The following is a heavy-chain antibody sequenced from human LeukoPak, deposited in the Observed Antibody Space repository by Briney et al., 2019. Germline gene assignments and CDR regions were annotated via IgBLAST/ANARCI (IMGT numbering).Heavy chain of an antibody. CDR3: ARDGSSSWTDYGMDV. Sequence: SQTLSLTCTVSGGSISSGSYYWSWIRQPAGQGLEWIGRIYTSGSTNYNPSLKSRVTISVDTSKNQFSLKLSSVTATDTAVYYCARDGSSSWTDYGMDVWGQGTTVTVSS. D-gene: IGHD6-13*01. V-gene: IGHV4-61*02. CDR1: GGSISSGSYY. CDR2: IYTSGST. J-gene: IGHJ6*02.